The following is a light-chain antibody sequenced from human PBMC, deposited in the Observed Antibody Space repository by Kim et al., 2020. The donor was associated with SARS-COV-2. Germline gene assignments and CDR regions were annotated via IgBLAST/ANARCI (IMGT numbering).Light chain of an antibody. Sequence: SFSPRYRSPLSCTAIHCVSSYSAWLPHKPRQAPRLTIYDASNRATGTPARFSGSVSGTDFTFTISSLEPEDFAVYYCQQRSNGLTSCGGTTVDI. CDR1: HCVSSY. CDR3: QQRSNGLT. J-gene: IGKJ4*01. CDR2: DAS. V-gene: IGKV3-11*01.